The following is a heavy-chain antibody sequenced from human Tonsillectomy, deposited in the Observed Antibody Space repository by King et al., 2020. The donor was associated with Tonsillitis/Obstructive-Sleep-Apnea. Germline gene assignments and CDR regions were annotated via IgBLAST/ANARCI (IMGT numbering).Heavy chain of an antibody. D-gene: IGHD3-10*01. J-gene: IGHJ3*02. V-gene: IGHV3-73*02. CDR1: GFTFSGSA. Sequence: VQLVESGGGLVQPGGSLKLSCAASGFTFSGSAMHWVRQASGKGLEWVGRIRSKANSFATAYAASVKGRFTISRDDSKNTAYLQMNTLKTEDTAVYYCTRSGTLAAFDIWGQVTMVTVSS. CDR2: IRSKANSFAT. CDR3: TRSGTLAAFDI.